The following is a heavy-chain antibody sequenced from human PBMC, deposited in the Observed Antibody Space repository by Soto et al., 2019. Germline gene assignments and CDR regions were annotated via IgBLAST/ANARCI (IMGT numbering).Heavy chain of an antibody. CDR1: GYTFTSHY. CDR3: ARDRNLETSAWARDY. J-gene: IGHJ4*02. D-gene: IGHD6-19*01. V-gene: IGHV1-46*03. Sequence: QVQLVQSGAEVKKPGAAVEVSCKASGYTFTSHYVHWVRQAPGQGLEWMGLINANSGTTSYAQKFQGRVTMTRDTPTSTVYMELSSLRFEDTDVYYCARDRNLETSAWARDYWGQGTLVTVSS. CDR2: INANSGTT.